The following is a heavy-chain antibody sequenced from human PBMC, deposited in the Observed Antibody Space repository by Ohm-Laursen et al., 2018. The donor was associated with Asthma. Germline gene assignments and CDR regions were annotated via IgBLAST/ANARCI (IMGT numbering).Heavy chain of an antibody. CDR2: ISYDSSLK. J-gene: IGHJ4*02. V-gene: IGHV3-30-3*01. CDR1: GFSFRSYA. CDR3: ARDVMDWYSPALDF. Sequence: SLRLSCSASGFSFRSYAMHWVRQAPGKGLEWLAVISYDSSLKYYADSVNGRFTVSRDDFKSTLYLQMNSLRADDTALYYCARDVMDWYSPALDFWGQGSLVTVSS. D-gene: IGHD3/OR15-3a*01.